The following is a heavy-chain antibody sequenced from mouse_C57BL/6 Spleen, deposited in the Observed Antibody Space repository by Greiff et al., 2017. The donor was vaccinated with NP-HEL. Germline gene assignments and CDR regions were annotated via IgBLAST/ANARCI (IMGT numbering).Heavy chain of an antibody. CDR3: GQGDYYAMDY. CDR1: GYTFTSYW. J-gene: IGHJ4*01. D-gene: IGHD3-2*01. Sequence: QVQLQQPGAELVMPGASVKLSCKASGYTFTSYWMHWVKQRPGQGLEWIGEIDPSDSYTNYNQKFKGKSTLTVDKSSSTAYMQLSSLTSEDSAVYYCGQGDYYAMDYWGQGTSVTVSS. V-gene: IGHV1-69*01. CDR2: IDPSDSYT.